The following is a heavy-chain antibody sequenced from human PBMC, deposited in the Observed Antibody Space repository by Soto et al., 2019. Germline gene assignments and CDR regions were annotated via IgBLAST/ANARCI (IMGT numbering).Heavy chain of an antibody. CDR3: VRGGIPIDY. Sequence: QVQLVQSGAEVKKPGASVKVSCKASGYTFTNFGISWVRQAPGQGLKWMGWISAYNGNTNYAQYFQGPVTMPTDLTTSTAYIELRRLRSDDTAVYYCVRGGIPIDYWGQGTLVTVSS. V-gene: IGHV1-18*01. CDR1: GYTFTNFG. J-gene: IGHJ4*02. D-gene: IGHD3-16*01. CDR2: ISAYNGNT.